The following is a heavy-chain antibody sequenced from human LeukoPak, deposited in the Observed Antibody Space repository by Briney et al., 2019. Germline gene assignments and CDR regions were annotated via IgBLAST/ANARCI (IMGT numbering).Heavy chain of an antibody. CDR2: ISSSSSYI. CDR1: GFTFSSYS. Sequence: PGGSLRLSCAASGFTFSSYSMNWVRQAPGKGLEWVSSISSSSSYIYYADSAKGRFTISRDNAKNSLYLQMNSLRAEDTAVYYCARNAYYDFWSGNFDYWGQGTLVTVSS. D-gene: IGHD3-3*01. CDR3: ARNAYYDFWSGNFDY. V-gene: IGHV3-21*01. J-gene: IGHJ4*02.